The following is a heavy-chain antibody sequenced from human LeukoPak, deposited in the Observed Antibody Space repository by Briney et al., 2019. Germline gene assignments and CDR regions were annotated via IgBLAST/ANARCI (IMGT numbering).Heavy chain of an antibody. V-gene: IGHV6-1*01. CDR3: ARRLTQYDCFDP. D-gene: IGHD2-2*01. J-gene: IGHJ5*02. Sequence: SQTLSLTCAISGDSVSSNSAAWNWIRQSPSRGLEWLGRTYYRSTWYNDYAVSVRGRITVNPDTSKNQFSLHLNSVTPEDTAVYYCARRLTQYDCFDPWGQGILVTVSS. CDR2: TYYRSTWYN. CDR1: GDSVSSNSAA.